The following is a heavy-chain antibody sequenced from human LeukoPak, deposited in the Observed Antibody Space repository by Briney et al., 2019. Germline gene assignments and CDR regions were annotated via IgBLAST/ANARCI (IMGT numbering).Heavy chain of an antibody. J-gene: IGHJ4*02. CDR2: ITSSSSYI. Sequence: PGGSLRLSCAASGFTFSSYSMNWVRQAPGKGLEWVSSITSSSSYIYYAESVKGRFTISRDNAKTALYLQTNSLRAEDTAVYYCARASYCTYWGQGTLVTVSS. CDR1: GFTFSSYS. D-gene: IGHD1-26*01. CDR3: ARASYCTY. V-gene: IGHV3-21*01.